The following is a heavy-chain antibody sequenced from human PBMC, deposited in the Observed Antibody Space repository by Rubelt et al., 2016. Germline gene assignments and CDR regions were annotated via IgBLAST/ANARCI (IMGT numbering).Heavy chain of an antibody. CDR1: GGSISRSGYY. D-gene: IGHD6-19*01. Sequence: QLQLQESGPGLVKPSETLSLTCTVSGGSISRSGYYWGWIRQPPGKGLEWIGNIYSDGSTYYNPTHKSRVTISVDTSKNEFSLRRRVVTAADMAVYYCAGRGYISGHSYLDFWGQGTLVTVSS. V-gene: IGHV4-39*01. J-gene: IGHJ4*02. CDR3: AGRGYISGHSYLDF. CDR2: IYSDGST.